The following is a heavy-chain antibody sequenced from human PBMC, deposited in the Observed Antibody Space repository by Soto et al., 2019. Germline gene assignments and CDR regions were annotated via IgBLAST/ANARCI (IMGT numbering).Heavy chain of an antibody. V-gene: IGHV1-2*04. D-gene: IGHD3-10*01. J-gene: IGHJ6*02. Sequence: ASVKVSCKASGYTFTGYYMHWVRQAPGQGLEWMGWINPKSGGTNYAQKFQGWVTMTRDTSISTAYMELSRLRSDDTAVYYCARWITRVQGEYYYGMDVWGQGTTVTVSS. CDR3: ARWITRVQGEYYYGMDV. CDR2: INPKSGGT. CDR1: GYTFTGYY.